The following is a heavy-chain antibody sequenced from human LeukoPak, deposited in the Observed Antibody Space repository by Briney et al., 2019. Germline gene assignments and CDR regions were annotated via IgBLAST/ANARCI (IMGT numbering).Heavy chain of an antibody. Sequence: GSLRLSCAASGFTFSSYWMSWVRQAPGKGLEWVANIKQDGSEKYYVDSLKGRFTISRDNAKNSVFLQMNSLRAEDTAVYYCAEGPPTDHWGQGTLVTVSS. J-gene: IGHJ4*02. V-gene: IGHV3-7*01. CDR1: GFTFSSYW. CDR3: AEGPPTDH. CDR2: IKQDGSEK.